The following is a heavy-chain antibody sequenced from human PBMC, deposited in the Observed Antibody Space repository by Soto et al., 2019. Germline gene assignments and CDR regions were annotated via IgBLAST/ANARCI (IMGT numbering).Heavy chain of an antibody. Sequence: ASVKVSCKASGYIFTDYYMHWVRQAPGQGLEWMGIINPSGGSTSYAQKFQGRVTMTRDTSTSTVYMELSSLRSEDTAVYYCARDRGETYYYDSSGYYYPWYFDYWGQGTLVTVSS. CDR1: GYIFTDYY. CDR3: ARDRGETYYYDSSGYYYPWYFDY. V-gene: IGHV1-46*01. D-gene: IGHD3-22*01. CDR2: INPSGGST. J-gene: IGHJ4*02.